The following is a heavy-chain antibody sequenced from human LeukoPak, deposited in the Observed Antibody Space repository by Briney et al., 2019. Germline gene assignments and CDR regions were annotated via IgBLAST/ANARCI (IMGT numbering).Heavy chain of an antibody. CDR2: IYYSGST. J-gene: IGHJ3*02. D-gene: IGHD3-22*01. CDR3: ARDHYYDSSGHHPGAFDI. CDR1: GGSISSGGYY. Sequence: SQTLSLTCTVSGGSISSGGYYWSWIRQHPGKGLEWIGYIYYSGSTYYNPSLKSRVTISVDTSKNQFSLKLSSVAAADTAVYYCARDHYYDSSGHHPGAFDIWGQGTMVTVSS. V-gene: IGHV4-31*03.